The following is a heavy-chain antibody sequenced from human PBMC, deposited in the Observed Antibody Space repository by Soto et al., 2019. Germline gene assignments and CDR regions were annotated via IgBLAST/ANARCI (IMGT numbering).Heavy chain of an antibody. V-gene: IGHV1-18*01. CDR3: ARALYGYCIIRRCCSFDY. Sequence: ASVKVSCKASGYTFTSYGISWVRQAPGQGLEWMGWISAYNGNTNYAQKLQGRVTMTTDTSTSTAYMELRSLRSDDTAVYYCARALYGYCIIRRCCSFDYWGQGTLVTVSS. CDR1: GYTFTSYG. D-gene: IGHD2-2*02. J-gene: IGHJ4*02. CDR2: ISAYNGNT.